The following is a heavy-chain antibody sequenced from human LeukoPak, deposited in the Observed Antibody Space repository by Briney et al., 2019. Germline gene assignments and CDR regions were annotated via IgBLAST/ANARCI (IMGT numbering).Heavy chain of an antibody. CDR2: IYHSGST. Sequence: PSETLSLTCTVSGGSISSGGYYWSWIRQPPGKGLEWIGYIYHSGSTYYNPSLKSRVTISVDRSKNQFSLKLSSVTAADTAVYYCARATYHYGDYDDAFDIWGQGTMVTVSS. V-gene: IGHV4-30-2*01. J-gene: IGHJ3*02. D-gene: IGHD4-17*01. CDR3: ARATYHYGDYDDAFDI. CDR1: GGSISSGGYY.